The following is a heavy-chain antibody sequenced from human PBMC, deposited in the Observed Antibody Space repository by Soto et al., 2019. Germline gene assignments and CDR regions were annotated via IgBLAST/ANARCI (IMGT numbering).Heavy chain of an antibody. CDR3: AREGYSSSWY. V-gene: IGHV3-7*01. CDR1: GFTFSSYW. CDR2: IKQDGSEK. J-gene: IGHJ4*02. D-gene: IGHD6-13*01. Sequence: GGSLRLSCAAPGFTFSSYWMSWGRQAPGKGLEWVANIKQDGSEKYYVDSVKGRFTVSRDNAKNSLYLQMNSLRAEDTAVYYCAREGYSSSWYWGQGTLVTVSS.